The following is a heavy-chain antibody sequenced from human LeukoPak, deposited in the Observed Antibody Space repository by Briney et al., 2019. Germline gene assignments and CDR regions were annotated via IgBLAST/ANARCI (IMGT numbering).Heavy chain of an antibody. J-gene: IGHJ4*02. Sequence: PSETLSLTCAVYGGSFSGYYWSWIRQPPGKGLEWIGEINHSGSTNYNPSLKSRVTIPVDTSKNQFSLRLTSVTAADTAIYYCARESAGSHHDSTAAFHYWGQGILVIVSS. CDR2: INHSGST. CDR3: ARESAGSHHDSTAAFHY. CDR1: GGSFSGYY. D-gene: IGHD3-22*01. V-gene: IGHV4-34*01.